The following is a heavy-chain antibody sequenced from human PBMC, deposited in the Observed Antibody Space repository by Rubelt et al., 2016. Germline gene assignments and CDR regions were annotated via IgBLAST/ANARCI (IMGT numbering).Heavy chain of an antibody. V-gene: IGHV4-39*02. CDR3: ARPLRAYYYGMDV. CDR2: IYYSGST. CDR1: GGSISSSSYY. D-gene: IGHD3-10*01. Sequence: QLQLQESGPGLVKPSETLSLTCSVSGGSISSSSYYWGWIRQPPGKGLEWIGSIYYSGSTYYNPSLKGRVTISVDTSKNHFSLKLNSVTAADTAVYYCARPLRAYYYGMDVWGQGTTVTVSS. J-gene: IGHJ6*02.